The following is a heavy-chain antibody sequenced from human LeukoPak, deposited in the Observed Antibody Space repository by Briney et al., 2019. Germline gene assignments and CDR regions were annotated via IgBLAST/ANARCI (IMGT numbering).Heavy chain of an antibody. V-gene: IGHV1-18*01. J-gene: IGHJ6*03. CDR1: GYTFTSYG. D-gene: IGHD2-15*01. CDR3: ARDLGRYCSGGRCYYYNYMDV. CDR2: ISAYTGNT. Sequence: GASVKVSCKASGYTFTSYGISWVRQVPGQGLEWMGWISAYTGNTNYAQKVQGRVTMTTDTSTSTAYMELRSLRSDDTAVYYCARDLGRYCSGGRCYYYNYMDVWGKGTTVTISS.